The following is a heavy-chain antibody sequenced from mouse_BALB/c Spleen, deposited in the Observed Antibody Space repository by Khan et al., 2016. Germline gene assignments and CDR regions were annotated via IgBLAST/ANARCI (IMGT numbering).Heavy chain of an antibody. Sequence: VQLQQSGAELVRSGASVKLSCTASVFNIKDYYMHWVKQRPEQGLEWIGWIDPENGDTEYAPKFQGKATMTADTSSNAAYLQFNSLTSEDSAVYYCNASYYGSDVYFDYWGQGTTLTFSS. CDR2: IDPENGDT. D-gene: IGHD1-1*01. CDR3: NASYYGSDVYFDY. J-gene: IGHJ2*01. V-gene: IGHV14-4*02. CDR1: VFNIKDYY.